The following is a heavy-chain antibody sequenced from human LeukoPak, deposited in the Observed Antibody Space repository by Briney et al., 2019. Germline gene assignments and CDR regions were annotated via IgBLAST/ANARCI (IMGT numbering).Heavy chain of an antibody. CDR1: GFTFSIYS. CDR2: ISSSSSTI. CDR3: ARDLRNIGYCTGGVCSGSFDY. J-gene: IGHJ4*02. Sequence: GGSLRLSCAASGFTFSIYSMNWVRQAPGKGLEWVSYISSSSSTIYYADSVKGRFTISRDNAKSSLYLQMNSLRDEDTAVYYCARDLRNIGYCTGGVCSGSFDYWGQGTLVTVSS. D-gene: IGHD2-8*02. V-gene: IGHV3-48*02.